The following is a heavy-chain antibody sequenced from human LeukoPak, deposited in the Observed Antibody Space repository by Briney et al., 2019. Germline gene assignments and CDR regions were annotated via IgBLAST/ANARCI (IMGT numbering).Heavy chain of an antibody. V-gene: IGHV4-34*01. D-gene: IGHD3-22*01. Sequence: AETLSLTCIVSGDSIISDTYYWSWIRQPPGKGLEWIGEINHIGRTNYNPSLTSRVTISVGRAKNQFSLKLSSVTAADTAVYYCARVLRWLLRDAFDIWGQGTMVTVSS. CDR2: INHIGRT. CDR1: GDSIISDTYY. CDR3: ARVLRWLLRDAFDI. J-gene: IGHJ3*02.